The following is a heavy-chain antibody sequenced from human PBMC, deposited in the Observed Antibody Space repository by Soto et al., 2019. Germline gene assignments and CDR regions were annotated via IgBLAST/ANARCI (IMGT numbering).Heavy chain of an antibody. CDR2: IKSETDGGTT. CDR1: GFTFSNAW. CDR3: TTDSYITIVTVRFDY. Sequence: GSLRRSCAASGFTFSNAWINCVRQAPGKGLGWVGRIKSETDGGTTDFAATVKGRVAISRDDSRNMVYLQMNSLKTEHPAVSYCTTDSYITIVTVRFDYWGPGTLVTVSS. V-gene: IGHV3-15*07. J-gene: IGHJ4*01. D-gene: IGHD2-2*02.